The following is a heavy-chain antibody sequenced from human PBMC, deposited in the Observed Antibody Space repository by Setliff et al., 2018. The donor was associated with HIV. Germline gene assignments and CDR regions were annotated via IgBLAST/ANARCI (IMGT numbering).Heavy chain of an antibody. V-gene: IGHV3-23*01. CDR3: AKDLSVRGSGFKGASAI. CDR2: ISGGFA. CDR1: GLDLNNSS. D-gene: IGHD6-19*01. Sequence: LRLSCVGSGLDLNNSSMTWVRQAPGKGLEWVSSISGGFAYFADSVKGRFRLTKDDSKEILYLEMDTLRADDSALYYCAKDLSVRGSGFKGASAIWGQGTKVTVSS. J-gene: IGHJ3*02.